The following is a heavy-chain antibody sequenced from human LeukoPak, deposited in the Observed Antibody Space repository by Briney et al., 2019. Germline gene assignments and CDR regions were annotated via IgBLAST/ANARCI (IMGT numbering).Heavy chain of an antibody. D-gene: IGHD2-2*01. J-gene: IGHJ5*02. Sequence: PSETLSLTCTVSGYSISSGFYWGWIRQPPGKGLEWIGSISHSGSTYYNLSLKSRVTISVDTSKNQFSLKLSSVTAADTAVYYCARGGRYCSSTSCYDNWFDPWGQGTLVTVSS. CDR3: ARGGRYCSSTSCYDNWFDP. V-gene: IGHV4-38-2*02. CDR2: ISHSGST. CDR1: GYSISSGFY.